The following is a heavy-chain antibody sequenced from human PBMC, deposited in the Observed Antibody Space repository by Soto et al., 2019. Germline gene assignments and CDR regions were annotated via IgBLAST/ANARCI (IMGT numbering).Heavy chain of an antibody. D-gene: IGHD4-17*01. V-gene: IGHV3-33*01. Sequence: GGSLRLSCAASGFTFSSYGMHWVRQAPGKGLEWVAVIWYDGSNKYYADSVKGRFTISRDNSKNTLYLQMNSLRAEDTAVYYCARVDSDYGETEYFQHWGQGTLVTVSS. CDR2: IWYDGSNK. J-gene: IGHJ1*01. CDR3: ARVDSDYGETEYFQH. CDR1: GFTFSSYG.